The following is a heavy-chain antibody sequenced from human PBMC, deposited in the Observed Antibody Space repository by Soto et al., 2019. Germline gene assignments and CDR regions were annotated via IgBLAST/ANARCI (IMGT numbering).Heavy chain of an antibody. D-gene: IGHD2-15*01. CDR3: AKVDCGGSCYYAY. CDR2: ISWNSGSI. V-gene: IGHV3-9*01. CDR1: GFTFDDYA. Sequence: TGGSLRLSCAASGFTFDDYAMHWVRQAPGKGLEWVSGISWNSGSIGYADSVKGRFTISRDNAKNSLYLQMNSLRAEDTALYYCAKVDCGGSCYYAYWGQGTLVTVPQ. J-gene: IGHJ4*02.